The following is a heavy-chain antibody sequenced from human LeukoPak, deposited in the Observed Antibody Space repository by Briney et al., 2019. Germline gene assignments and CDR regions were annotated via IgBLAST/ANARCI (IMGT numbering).Heavy chain of an antibody. Sequence: GASVKVSCKASGYTFTGYYMHWVRQAPGQGLEWMGWINPNSGGTNYAQKFQGRVTMTRDTSISTAYMELSRLRSDDTAVYYCARERLLYYYDSSLPTYGMDVWGQGTTVTVSS. CDR1: GYTFTGYY. CDR2: INPNSGGT. CDR3: ARERLLYYYDSSLPTYGMDV. D-gene: IGHD3-22*01. J-gene: IGHJ6*02. V-gene: IGHV1-2*02.